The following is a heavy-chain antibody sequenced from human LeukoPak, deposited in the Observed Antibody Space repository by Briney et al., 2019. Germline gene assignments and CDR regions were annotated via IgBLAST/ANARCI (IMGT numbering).Heavy chain of an antibody. Sequence: SETLSLTCTVSGGSISSYYWSWIRQPPGKGLEWIGYIYYSGSTSYNPSLKSRVTISVDTSKNQFSLKLSSVTAADTAVYYCARPYCTNGVCYIDAFDIWGQGTMVTVSS. CDR2: IYYSGST. CDR1: GGSISSYY. J-gene: IGHJ3*02. CDR3: ARPYCTNGVCYIDAFDI. D-gene: IGHD2-8*01. V-gene: IGHV4-59*08.